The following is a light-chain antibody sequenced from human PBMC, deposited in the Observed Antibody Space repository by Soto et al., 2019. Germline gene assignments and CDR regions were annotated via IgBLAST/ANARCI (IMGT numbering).Light chain of an antibody. CDR1: SSNLGNNF. CDR3: ESWDSSLSAVL. Sequence: QSVLTQPPSVSAAPGRKVTISCSGNSSNLGNNFVSWYLQPPGTAPKVLIYDDHKRPSGIPDRFSGFKSGTSATLGITGLQTGDEADYYCESWDSSLSAVLFGGGTKLTVL. V-gene: IGLV1-51*01. J-gene: IGLJ3*02. CDR2: DDH.